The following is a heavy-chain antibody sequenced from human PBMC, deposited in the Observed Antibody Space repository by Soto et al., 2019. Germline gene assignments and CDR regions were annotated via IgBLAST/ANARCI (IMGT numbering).Heavy chain of an antibody. CDR1: GYTFTGYY. J-gene: IGHJ3*02. CDR2: INPNSGGT. V-gene: IGHV1-2*04. CDR3: ARVSRAVGAADAFDI. D-gene: IGHD1-26*01. Sequence: ASVKVSCKASGYTFTGYYMHCVRQAPGQGLEWMGWINPNSGGTNYAQKFQGWVTMTRDTSISTAYMELSRLRSDDTAVYYCARVSRAVGAADAFDIWGQGTMVTVSS.